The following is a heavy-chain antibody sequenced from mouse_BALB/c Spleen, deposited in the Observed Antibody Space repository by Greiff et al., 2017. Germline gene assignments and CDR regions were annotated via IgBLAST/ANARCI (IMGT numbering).Heavy chain of an antibody. V-gene: IGHV5-17*02. CDR3: ARSGTGWYFDV. Sequence: EVQGVESGGGLVQPGGSRKLSCAASGFTFSSFGMHWVRQAPEKGLEWVAYISSGSSTIYYADTVKGRFTISRDNPKNTLFLQMTSLRSEDTAMYYCARSGTGWYFDVWGAGTTVTVSS. CDR2: ISSGSSTI. J-gene: IGHJ1*01. CDR1: GFTFSSFG. D-gene: IGHD4-1*01.